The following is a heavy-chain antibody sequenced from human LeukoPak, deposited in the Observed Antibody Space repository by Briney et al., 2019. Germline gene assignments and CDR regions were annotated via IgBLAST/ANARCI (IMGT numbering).Heavy chain of an antibody. D-gene: IGHD3-16*01. CDR2: INLNSGGT. CDR3: ARVGVGLNWFDP. V-gene: IGHV1-2*02. Sequence: ASVKVSCKASGYTFTGYYMHWVRQAPGQGLEWMGWINLNSGGTNYAQKFQGRVTMTRDTSISTAYMELSRLRSDDTAVYYCARVGVGLNWFDPWGQGTLVTVSS. CDR1: GYTFTGYY. J-gene: IGHJ5*02.